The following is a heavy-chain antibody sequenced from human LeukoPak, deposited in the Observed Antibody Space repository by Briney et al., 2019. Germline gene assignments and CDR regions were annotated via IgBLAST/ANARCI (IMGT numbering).Heavy chain of an antibody. CDR1: GGSISSSSYY. V-gene: IGHV4-39*07. CDR2: IYYSGST. D-gene: IGHD5-18*01. J-gene: IGHJ3*01. Sequence: PSETLSLTCTVSGGSISSSSYYWGWIRQPPGKGLEWMGSIYYSGSTYYNPSLKSRVTISVDTSKNQFSLKLSSVTAADSAVYYCARAYSYGLKVPSWGQGTTVTVSS. CDR3: ARAYSYGLKVPS.